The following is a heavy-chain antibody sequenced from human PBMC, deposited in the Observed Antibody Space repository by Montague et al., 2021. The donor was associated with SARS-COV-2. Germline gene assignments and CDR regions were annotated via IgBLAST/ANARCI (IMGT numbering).Heavy chain of an antibody. CDR2: FYSGNT. CDR3: ARATLGITMIVVVMTAIDYYFDY. V-gene: IGHV4-59*11. Sequence: SETLSLTCTVSGGSISNHYWSWIRQPPGKGLEWIAFYSGNTNYNPSLKSRVTISVDTSKNQFSLKLSSVTAADTAVYYCARATLGITMIVVVMTAIDYYFDYWGQGNLVTVSS. J-gene: IGHJ4*02. CDR1: GGSISNHY. D-gene: IGHD3-22*01.